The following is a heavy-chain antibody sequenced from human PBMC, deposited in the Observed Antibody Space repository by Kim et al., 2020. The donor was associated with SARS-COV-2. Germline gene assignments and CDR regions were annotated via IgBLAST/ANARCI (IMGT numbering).Heavy chain of an antibody. Sequence: GGSLRLSCAASGFTFSSYSMNWVRQAPGKGLEWVSYISSSSSTIYYADSVKGRFTISRDNAENSLYLQMNSLRDEDTAVYYCARTVAGIYNWFDPWGQGTLVTVSS. V-gene: IGHV3-48*02. D-gene: IGHD6-19*01. CDR2: ISSSSSTI. J-gene: IGHJ5*02. CDR3: ARTVAGIYNWFDP. CDR1: GFTFSSYS.